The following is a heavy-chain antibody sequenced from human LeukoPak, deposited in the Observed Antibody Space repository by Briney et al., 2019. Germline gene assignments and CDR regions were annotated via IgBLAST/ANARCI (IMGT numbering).Heavy chain of an antibody. D-gene: IGHD6-19*01. V-gene: IGHV1-46*01. J-gene: IGHJ5*02. CDR3: ARSFLAVAGEFDP. Sequence: ASVKVSCKASGYTFTSYYMHWVRQAPGQGLEWMGIINPSGGSTSYAQKFQGRVTMTRDTSTSTVYMELSSLRSEDTAVYYCARSFLAVAGEFDPWGQGTLVTVS. CDR1: GYTFTSYY. CDR2: INPSGGST.